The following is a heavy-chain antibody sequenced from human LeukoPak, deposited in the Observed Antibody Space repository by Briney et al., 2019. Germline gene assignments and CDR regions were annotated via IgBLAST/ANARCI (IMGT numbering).Heavy chain of an antibody. D-gene: IGHD7-27*01. CDR1: GFTFSNYG. J-gene: IGHJ2*01. Sequence: PGGSLRLSCAASGFTFSNYGMHWVRQAPGKGLEWVAVIWYDGSNKYYADSVKGRFTISRDNSKSTLYLRMNSLRAEDTAVYYCARVPNWDWYFDLWGRGTLVTVSS. V-gene: IGHV3-33*01. CDR2: IWYDGSNK. CDR3: ARVPNWDWYFDL.